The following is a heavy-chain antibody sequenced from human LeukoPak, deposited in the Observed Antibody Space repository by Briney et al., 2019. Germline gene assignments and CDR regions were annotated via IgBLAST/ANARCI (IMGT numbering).Heavy chain of an antibody. CDR1: GGSIGTYQ. J-gene: IGHJ4*02. V-gene: IGHV4-59*01. Sequence: PSETLSFTCTVAGGSIGTYQWSWIRQPPGKGLEWIGYISYSGSTNYDPSLKSRVTISLDTSKNQFSLKVNSVTAADTAVYYCARERTSAYSYYFDYWGQGTLVTVSS. CDR3: ARERTSAYSYYFDY. CDR2: ISYSGST. D-gene: IGHD3-22*01.